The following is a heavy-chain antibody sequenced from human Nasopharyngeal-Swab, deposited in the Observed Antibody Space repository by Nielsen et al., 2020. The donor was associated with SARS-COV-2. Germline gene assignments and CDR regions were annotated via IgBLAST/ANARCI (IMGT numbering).Heavy chain of an antibody. Sequence: GESLKISCAASGFTFSNYAMSWVRQAPGKGLEWVSAISASGGSTFFADSVKGRFTIYRDNSKNTLFLQVNSPRGEDTAIYYCARRGRDRFDANGYYYGRYFDYWGQGTLVTVSS. J-gene: IGHJ4*02. V-gene: IGHV3-23*01. CDR1: GFTFSNYA. CDR2: ISASGGST. D-gene: IGHD3-22*01. CDR3: ARRGRDRFDANGYYYGRYFDY.